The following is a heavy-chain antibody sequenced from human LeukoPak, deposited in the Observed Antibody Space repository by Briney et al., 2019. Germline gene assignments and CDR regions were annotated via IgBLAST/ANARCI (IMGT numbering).Heavy chain of an antibody. CDR3: ARDRSYYDFWSGYPLYYYMDV. CDR1: GYTFTSYG. D-gene: IGHD3-3*01. V-gene: IGHV1-18*01. Sequence: GASVKVSCKASGYTFTSYGISWVRQAPGQGLEWMGWISAYNGNTNYAQKLQGRVTMTTDTSTSTAYMELRSLRSDDTVVYYCARDRSYYDFWSGYPLYYYMDVWGKGTTVTVSS. J-gene: IGHJ6*03. CDR2: ISAYNGNT.